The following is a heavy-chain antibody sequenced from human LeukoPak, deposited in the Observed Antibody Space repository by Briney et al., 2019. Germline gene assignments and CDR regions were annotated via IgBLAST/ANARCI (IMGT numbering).Heavy chain of an antibody. CDR3: AKGAKYCSSTSCYGLDHYYYMDV. D-gene: IGHD2-2*01. J-gene: IGHJ6*03. Sequence: GGSLRLSCAASGFTFSSYWMHWVRQAPGKGLEWVSAISGSGGSTYYADSVKGRFTISRDNSKNTLYLQMNSLRAEDTAVYYCAKGAKYCSSTSCYGLDHYYYMDVWGKGTTVTVSS. CDR2: ISGSGGST. V-gene: IGHV3-23*01. CDR1: GFTFSSYW.